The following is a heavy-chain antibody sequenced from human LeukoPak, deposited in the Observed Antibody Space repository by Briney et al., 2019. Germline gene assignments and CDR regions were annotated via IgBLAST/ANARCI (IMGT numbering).Heavy chain of an antibody. CDR2: ISGSGDST. Sequence: GGSLRLSCAASGFTFNNYAMSWARQAPGKGLEWVSAISGSGDSTYYADSVKGRFTISRDNSKSTLYLQMNSLRAEDTAVYYCAKDPDCSGGSCYSSPGYWGQGTLVTVSS. J-gene: IGHJ4*02. CDR3: AKDPDCSGGSCYSSPGY. V-gene: IGHV3-23*01. D-gene: IGHD2-15*01. CDR1: GFTFNNYA.